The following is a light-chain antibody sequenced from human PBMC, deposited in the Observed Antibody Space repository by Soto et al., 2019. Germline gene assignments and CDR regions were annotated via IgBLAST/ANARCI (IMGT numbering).Light chain of an antibody. Sequence: EIVLTQSPGTLSLSPGERATLSCRASQSVSSSYLAWYQQTPGQAPRRLIYGASSRATGIPDRFSGSGSGTDFTLTISRLEPEYLAVYYCQQYGSSPPITFGQGTRLEIK. CDR3: QQYGSSPPIT. CDR1: QSVSSSY. V-gene: IGKV3-20*01. J-gene: IGKJ5*01. CDR2: GAS.